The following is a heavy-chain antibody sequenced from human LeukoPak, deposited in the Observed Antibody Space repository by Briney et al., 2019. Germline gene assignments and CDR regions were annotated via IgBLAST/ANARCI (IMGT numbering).Heavy chain of an antibody. CDR1: GYTFTNYY. CDR3: ARVGVVVTDFDY. D-gene: IGHD3-3*01. V-gene: IGHV1-46*01. CDR2: INPSGDST. Sequence: ASVKVSCKASGYTFTNYYMHWVRQAPGQGLEWVGVINPSGDSTTYAQKFQGRITMTRDTSTSTVYMDLSSLISEDTAVYYCARVGVVVTDFDYWGQGTLVTVSS. J-gene: IGHJ4*02.